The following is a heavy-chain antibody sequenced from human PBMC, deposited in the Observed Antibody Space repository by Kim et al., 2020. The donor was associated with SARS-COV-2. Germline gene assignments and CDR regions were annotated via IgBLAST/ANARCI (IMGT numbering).Heavy chain of an antibody. V-gene: IGHV4-39*07. D-gene: IGHD2-2*01. CDR2: IYYSGST. Sequence: SETLSLTCTVSGGSISSSSYYWGWIRQPPGKGLEWIGSIYYSGSTYYNPSLKSRVTISVDTSKNQFSLKLSSVTAADTAVYYCAGVWDVVVVPAARAWFDPWGQGTLVTGSS. CDR3: AGVWDVVVVPAARAWFDP. J-gene: IGHJ5*02. CDR1: GGSISSSSYY.